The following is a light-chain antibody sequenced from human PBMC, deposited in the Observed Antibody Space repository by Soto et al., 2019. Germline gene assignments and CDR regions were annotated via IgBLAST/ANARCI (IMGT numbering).Light chain of an antibody. CDR1: SSNIGAGYD. Sequence: QSVLTQPPSVSGAPGQRVTISCTGSSSNIGAGYDVHWYQQRPGTAPKLLIFGNINRPSGVPDRFSGSKSGTSASLAFTGLQAEDEGDYYCQSYDSTLSALYVFGTGTKVTVL. CDR3: QSYDSTLSALYV. CDR2: GNI. V-gene: IGLV1-40*01. J-gene: IGLJ1*01.